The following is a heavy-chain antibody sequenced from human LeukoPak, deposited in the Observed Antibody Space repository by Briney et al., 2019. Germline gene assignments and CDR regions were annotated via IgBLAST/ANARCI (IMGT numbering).Heavy chain of an antibody. CDR3: ARTLYSSSSGGWFDP. V-gene: IGHV1-18*01. CDR1: GYTFTSYG. Sequence: ASVKVSCKASGYTFTSYGISWVRQAPGQGLEWRGWISAYNGNTNYAQKLQGRVTMTTDTSTSTAYMELRSLRSDDTAVYYCARTLYSSSSGGWFDPWGQGTLVTVSS. J-gene: IGHJ5*02. D-gene: IGHD6-6*01. CDR2: ISAYNGNT.